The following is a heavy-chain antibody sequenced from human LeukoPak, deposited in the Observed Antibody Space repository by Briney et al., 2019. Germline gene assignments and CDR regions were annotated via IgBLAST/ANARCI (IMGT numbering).Heavy chain of an antibody. J-gene: IGHJ4*02. D-gene: IGHD3-3*01. CDR1: GYTFTGYY. CDR3: ARSTVVFWRIDY. CDR2: INPNSGGT. Sequence: ASVKVSCKASGYTFTGYYMHWVRQAPGQGLEWMGWINPNSGGTNYAQKFQGRVTMTRDTSISTAYMELSRLRSDDTAVYYCARSTVVFWRIDYWGQGTLVTVSS. V-gene: IGHV1-2*02.